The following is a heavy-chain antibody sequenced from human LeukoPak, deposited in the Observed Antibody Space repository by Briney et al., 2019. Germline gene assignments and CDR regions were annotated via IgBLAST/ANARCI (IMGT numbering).Heavy chain of an antibody. Sequence: GGSLRLSCAASGFTLSSFGMVCVRQAPGKGLEWVTLMWYDGRNKYYADSVKGRFTISRDNSKNTVYLQMNSLRGEDTAVYYCARVGDMEAFDIWGQGTRVTVSS. CDR3: ARVGDMEAFDI. CDR2: MWYDGRNK. J-gene: IGHJ3*02. CDR1: GFTLSSFG. D-gene: IGHD3-16*01. V-gene: IGHV3-33*01.